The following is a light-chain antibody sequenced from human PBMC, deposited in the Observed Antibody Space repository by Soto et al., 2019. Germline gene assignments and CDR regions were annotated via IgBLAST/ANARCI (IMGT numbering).Light chain of an antibody. Sequence: QSVLTQPPSVSGSPGQSVTISCTGITSDVGTYNSVSWYQQPPGTAPKLMLYEVSSRPSGVPDRFSGSKSGNTASLTISGLQPEDEADYYCSLYTTSSAVVFGGGTKVTVL. CDR1: TSDVGTYNS. V-gene: IGLV2-18*01. J-gene: IGLJ2*01. CDR2: EVS. CDR3: SLYTTSSAVV.